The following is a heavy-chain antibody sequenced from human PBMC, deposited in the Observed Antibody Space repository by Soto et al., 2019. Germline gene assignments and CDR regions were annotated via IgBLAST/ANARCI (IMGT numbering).Heavy chain of an antibody. CDR1: GGSISSSSYY. CDR2: IYYSGST. V-gene: IGHV4-39*01. J-gene: IGHJ5*02. D-gene: IGHD6-19*01. CDR3: ARHSSVAGINWFDP. Sequence: PSETLSLTCTVSGGSISSSSYYWGWIRQPPGKGLEWIGSIYYSGSTYYNPSLKSRVTISVDTSKNQFSLKLSSVTAADTAVYYCARHSSVAGINWFDPWGQGTLVTVSS.